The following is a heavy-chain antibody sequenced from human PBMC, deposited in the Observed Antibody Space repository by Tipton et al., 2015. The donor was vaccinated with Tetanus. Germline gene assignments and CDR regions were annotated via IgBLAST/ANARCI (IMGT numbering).Heavy chain of an antibody. J-gene: IGHJ4*02. V-gene: IGHV5-51*01. Sequence: VQLVQSGGEVKKPGESLKISCKGSGYIFNNYWIGWVRQKPGTGLEWMGIIYPGDSDTRYSPPFQCQVTLSVDKSINTAYLQWSSLKASDSSMFYCARAHCTDGVCNFDFWGQGALVTVAS. D-gene: IGHD2-8*01. CDR2: IYPGDSDT. CDR1: GYIFNNYW. CDR3: ARAHCTDGVCNFDF.